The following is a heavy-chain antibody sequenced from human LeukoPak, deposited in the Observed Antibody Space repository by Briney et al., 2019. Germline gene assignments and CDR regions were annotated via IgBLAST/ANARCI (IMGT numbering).Heavy chain of an antibody. CDR3: ARGGTYYDFWSGYCDY. CDR2: ISSSSSYT. D-gene: IGHD3-3*01. V-gene: IGHV3-21*01. J-gene: IGHJ4*03. Sequence: LGGSLRLSCAASGFTFSSYSMNWVRQAPGKGLEWVSSISSSSSYTYYADSVKGRFTISRDSAKNSLYLQMNSLRAEDTAVYYCARGGTYYDFWSGYCDYWGQGTPVTVSS. CDR1: GFTFSSYS.